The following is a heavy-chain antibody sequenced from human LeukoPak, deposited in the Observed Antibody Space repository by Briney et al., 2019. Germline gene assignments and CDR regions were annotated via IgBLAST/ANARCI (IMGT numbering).Heavy chain of an antibody. D-gene: IGHD3-10*01. J-gene: IGHJ3*02. Sequence: GGSLRLSCAGSGFTISSHDMHWVCQATGKGLEWVSGIGIAGDIYYSGSVKGRFTISRENVKNSLYLQMNGLRAGDTSVYYCARVGENAFDIWGQGTMVTVSS. V-gene: IGHV3-13*04. CDR1: GFTISSHD. CDR2: IGIAGDI. CDR3: ARVGENAFDI.